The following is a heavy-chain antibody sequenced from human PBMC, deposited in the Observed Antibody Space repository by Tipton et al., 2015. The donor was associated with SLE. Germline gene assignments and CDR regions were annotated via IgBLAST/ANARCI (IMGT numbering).Heavy chain of an antibody. V-gene: IGHV3-7*01. CDR2: IKQDGSEK. CDR3: AREGRGSYLQY. D-gene: IGHD3-10*01. J-gene: IGHJ4*02. Sequence: SLRLSCAASGFTFSSYWMTWVRHVPGKGLEWVANIKQDGSEKNFVDSVKGRFTIAREDSKNSLYLQMNSLKADDTAVYFCAREGRGSYLQYWGQGILVTVSS. CDR1: GFTFSSYW.